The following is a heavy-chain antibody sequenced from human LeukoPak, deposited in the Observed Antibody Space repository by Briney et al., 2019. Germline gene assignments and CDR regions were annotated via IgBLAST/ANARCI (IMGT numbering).Heavy chain of an antibody. CDR2: IYYSGST. D-gene: IGHD1-26*01. CDR1: GGSVSISSYY. V-gene: IGHV4-39*07. J-gene: IGHJ5*02. Sequence: SETLSLTCTVSGGSVSISSYYWGWIRQPPGKGLEWIGSIYYSGSTYYNPSLKSRVTISVDTSKNQFSLKLSSVTAADTAVYFCARLRLSGGSFSVGWFDPWGQGIQVTVSS. CDR3: ARLRLSGGSFSVGWFDP.